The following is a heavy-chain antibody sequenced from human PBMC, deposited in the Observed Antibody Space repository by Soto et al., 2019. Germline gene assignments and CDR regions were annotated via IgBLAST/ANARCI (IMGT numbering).Heavy chain of an antibody. CDR1: GYSFTSYW. Sequence: GESLKISCEGSGYSFTSYWIGWVRQMPVKGLEWMGIIYPGDSDTRYSPSFQGQVTISADKSISSAYLQWSSLKASDTAMYYCARQHEYCSGGSCYLPQHWGQGTLVTVSS. D-gene: IGHD2-15*01. V-gene: IGHV5-51*01. CDR3: ARQHEYCSGGSCYLPQH. CDR2: IYPGDSDT. J-gene: IGHJ1*01.